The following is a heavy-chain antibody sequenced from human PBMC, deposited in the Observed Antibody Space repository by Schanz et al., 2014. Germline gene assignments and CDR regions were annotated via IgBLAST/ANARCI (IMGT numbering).Heavy chain of an antibody. D-gene: IGHD3-3*01. CDR3: ASDFWSGYSHYYYGLDV. CDR1: GYTLTAYY. V-gene: IGHV1-2*02. Sequence: QVQLVQSGAEVKKPGASVKVSCKASGYTLTAYYMHWVRQAPGQGLEWMGWINPDSGGTNYAQKFQGRVTMNRDMSINTAYMERSRLRSDDSAVYYCASDFWSGYSHYYYGLDVWGQGTTVTVSS. J-gene: IGHJ6*02. CDR2: INPDSGGT.